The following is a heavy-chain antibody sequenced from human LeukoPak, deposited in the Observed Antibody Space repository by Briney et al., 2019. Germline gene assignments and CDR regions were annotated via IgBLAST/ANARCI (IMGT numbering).Heavy chain of an antibody. CDR1: GGSISSGGYY. CDR2: IYYSGST. CDR3: ARLWFGEFQKPWYFDL. Sequence: SETLSLTCTVSGGSISSGGYYWSWIRQHPGKGLEWIGYIYYSGSTYYNPSLKSRVTISVDTSKNQFSLKLSFVTAADTAVYYCARLWFGEFQKPWYFDLWGRGTLVTVSS. V-gene: IGHV4-31*03. J-gene: IGHJ2*01. D-gene: IGHD3-10*01.